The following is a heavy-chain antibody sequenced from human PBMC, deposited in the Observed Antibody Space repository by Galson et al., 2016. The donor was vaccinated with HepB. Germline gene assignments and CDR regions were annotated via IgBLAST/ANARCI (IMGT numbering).Heavy chain of an antibody. J-gene: IGHJ4*02. CDR1: GFTFSDYA. CDR3: AKAHPSPTATGGF. Sequence: SLRLSCAVSGFTFSDYAMSWVRQAPGKGLEWVSAISSNGATTYHADSVKGRFTISRDNSKSTPYLQMNSLRVEDTAVYYCAKAHPSPTATGGFWGQGTLVIVSS. V-gene: IGHV3-23*01. D-gene: IGHD7-27*01. CDR2: ISSNGATT.